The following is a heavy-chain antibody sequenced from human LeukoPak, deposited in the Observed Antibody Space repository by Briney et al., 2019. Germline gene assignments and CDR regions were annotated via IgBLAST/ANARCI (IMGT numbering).Heavy chain of an antibody. CDR3: AKASAISSGAFDY. V-gene: IGHV3-48*01. D-gene: IGHD3-10*01. CDR2: ISSSSSTI. CDR1: GFTFSSYS. Sequence: GGSLRLSCAASGFTFSSYSMNWVRQAPGKGLEWVSYISSSSSTIYYADSVKGRFTISRDNAKNSLYLQMNSLRAEDTAVYYCAKASAISSGAFDYWGQGTLVTVSS. J-gene: IGHJ4*02.